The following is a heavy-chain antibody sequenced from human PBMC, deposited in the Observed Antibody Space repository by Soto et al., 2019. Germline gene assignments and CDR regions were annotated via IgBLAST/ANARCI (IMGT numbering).Heavy chain of an antibody. CDR3: ARVRDCSGGSCYSSIDWFDP. CDR1: GGSISSYS. Sequence: SVTLSLTCTVSGGSISSYSCSWIRQPTGKGLEWIGYIYYSGSTNYNPSLKSRVTISVDTSKNQFSLKLSSVTAADTAVYYCARVRDCSGGSCYSSIDWFDPWGQGTLVTVS. V-gene: IGHV4-59*01. CDR2: IYYSGST. D-gene: IGHD2-15*01. J-gene: IGHJ5*02.